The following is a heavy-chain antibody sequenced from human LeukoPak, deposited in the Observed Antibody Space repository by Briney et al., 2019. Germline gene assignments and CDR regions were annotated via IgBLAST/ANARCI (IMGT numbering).Heavy chain of an antibody. D-gene: IGHD3-16*01. J-gene: IGHJ4*02. V-gene: IGHV4-31*03. CDR2: IYYSGST. CDR1: GGSISSGGYY. CDR3: ARGGDVYFDY. Sequence: MTSETLSLTCTVSGGSISSGGYYWSWIRQHPGKGLEWIGYIYYSGSTYYNPSLKSRVTISVDTSKNQFSLKLSSVTAADTAVYYCARGGDVYFDYWGQGTLVTVSS.